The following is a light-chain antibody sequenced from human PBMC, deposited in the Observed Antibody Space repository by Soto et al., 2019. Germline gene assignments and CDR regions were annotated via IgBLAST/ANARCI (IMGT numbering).Light chain of an antibody. CDR2: WAS. CDR3: QQYYSTPLT. CDR1: IRND. Sequence: IRNDLGWYQQKPGQPPKLLIYWASTRESGVPDRFSGSGSGTDFTLTISSLQAEDVAVYYCQQYYSTPLTFGGGTKVDIK. J-gene: IGKJ4*01. V-gene: IGKV4-1*01.